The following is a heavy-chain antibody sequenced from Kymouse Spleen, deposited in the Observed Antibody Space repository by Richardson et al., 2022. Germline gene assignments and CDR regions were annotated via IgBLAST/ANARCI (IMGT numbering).Heavy chain of an antibody. CDR1: GFTFGDYA. D-gene: IGHD3-9*01. V-gene: IGHV3-49*05. Sequence: EVQLVESGGGLVKPGRSLRLSCTASGFTFGDYAMSWFRQAPGKGLEWVGFIRSKAYGGTTEYAASVKGRFTISRDDSKSIAYLQMNSLKTEDTAVYYCTRVLRYFDWLIDYWGQGTLVTVSS. J-gene: IGHJ4*02. CDR3: TRVLRYFDWLIDY. CDR2: IRSKAYGGTT.